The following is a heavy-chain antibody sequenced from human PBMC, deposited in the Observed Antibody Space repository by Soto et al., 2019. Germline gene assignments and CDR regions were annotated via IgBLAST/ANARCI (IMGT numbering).Heavy chain of an antibody. CDR2: VDPEDGET. CDR1: GYTFSDYN. V-gene: IGHV1-69-2*01. Sequence: EVPLVQSGAEVKRPGATVKISCKVSGYTFSDYNMHWIQQTPGKGLEWMGLVDPEDGETIYAEKFQDRFTITAETSKDTAYMELSSLRSEDTAVYYCATLFRYTGGIFDYWGQGTLVTVFS. J-gene: IGHJ4*02. CDR3: ATLFRYTGGIFDY. D-gene: IGHD3-9*01.